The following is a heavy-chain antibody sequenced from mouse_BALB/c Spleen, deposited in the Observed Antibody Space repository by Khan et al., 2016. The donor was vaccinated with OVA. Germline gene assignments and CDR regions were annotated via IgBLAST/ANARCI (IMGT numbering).Heavy chain of an antibody. D-gene: IGHD2-4*01. J-gene: IGHJ3*01. Sequence: QVQLKQSGPGLVQPSQSLSITCTVSGFSLTTYGVHWVRQSPGKGLEWLGVIWSGGTTNYSAAFISRLSITKDNSKSQVFFKMNSRQANDTAIYYCARNNDYDEGLAYWGQGTMVTVSA. CDR2: IWSGGTT. CDR3: ARNNDYDEGLAY. V-gene: IGHV2-2*02. CDR1: GFSLTTYG.